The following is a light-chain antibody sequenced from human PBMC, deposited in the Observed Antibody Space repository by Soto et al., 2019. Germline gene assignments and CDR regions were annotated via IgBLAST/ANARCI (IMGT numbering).Light chain of an antibody. CDR2: EVN. CDR1: SSDIGKYNY. CDR3: SSYADRNNLT. J-gene: IGLJ2*01. V-gene: IGLV2-8*01. Sequence: QSALTQPPSASGSPGQSVTISCTGASSDIGKYNYVSWFQQHPGKAPKLMIYEVNKRPSGVPDRFSGSKSDNTASLTVSGLQAEDEADYYCSSYADRNNLTFGGGTKLTVL.